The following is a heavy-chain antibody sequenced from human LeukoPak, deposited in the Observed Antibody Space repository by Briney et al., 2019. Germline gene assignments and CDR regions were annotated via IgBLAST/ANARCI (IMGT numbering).Heavy chain of an antibody. CDR3: ARDESPYCSGGSCTRFDS. Sequence: PGGSLRLSCAASGFTFSSYWMSWVRQAPGKGLEWVANIKQDGGEKYYVDSVKGRFTISRDNAKNSLYLQMSSLRAEDRAVYYCARDESPYCSGGSCTRFDSWGQGTLVTVSS. D-gene: IGHD2-15*01. CDR2: IKQDGGEK. J-gene: IGHJ4*02. CDR1: GFTFSSYW. V-gene: IGHV3-7*05.